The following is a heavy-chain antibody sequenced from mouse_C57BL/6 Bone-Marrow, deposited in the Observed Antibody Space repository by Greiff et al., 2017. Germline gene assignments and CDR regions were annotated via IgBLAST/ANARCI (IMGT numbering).Heavy chain of an antibody. D-gene: IGHD3-2*02. CDR2: IDPSDSYT. V-gene: IGHV1-69*01. J-gene: IGHJ2*01. CDR1: GYTFTSYW. CDR3: ARIRYYFDY. Sequence: VQLQQPGAELVMPGASVKLSCKASGYTFTSYWMHWVKQRPGQGLEWIGEIDPSDSYTNYNQKFKGKSTLTVDKSSSTAYMQLSSLTSEDSAVSYCARIRYYFDYWGQGTTLTVSS.